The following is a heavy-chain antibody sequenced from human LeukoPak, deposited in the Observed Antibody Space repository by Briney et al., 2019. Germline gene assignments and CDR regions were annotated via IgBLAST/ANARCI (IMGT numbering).Heavy chain of an antibody. Sequence: PGKSLRLSCAASGFTFNNYGMHWVRQAPGKGLEWVAVISYDGRNIHYPDSVKGRFTISRGIPTDTLWLQMDSLRTEDTAVYYCAKGPLRGTAAAIDYWGQGTLVTVSS. CDR2: ISYDGRNI. V-gene: IGHV3-30*18. J-gene: IGHJ4*02. D-gene: IGHD2-2*01. CDR3: AKGPLRGTAAAIDY. CDR1: GFTFNNYG.